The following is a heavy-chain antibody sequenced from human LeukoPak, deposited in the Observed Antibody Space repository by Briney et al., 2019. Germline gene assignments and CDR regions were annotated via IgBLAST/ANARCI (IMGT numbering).Heavy chain of an antibody. CDR2: MWYDGSNE. Sequence: GGSLRLSCAASGFTFSNYAMHWVRQAPGKGLEWVAVMWYDGSNEYYTDSVKGRFTISRDTSKNTLYLQMNSLRAEDTAVYYCARAGGYSFGPGGYWGQGTLVTVSS. D-gene: IGHD5-18*01. V-gene: IGHV3-33*01. CDR1: GFTFSNYA. CDR3: ARAGGYSFGPGGY. J-gene: IGHJ4*02.